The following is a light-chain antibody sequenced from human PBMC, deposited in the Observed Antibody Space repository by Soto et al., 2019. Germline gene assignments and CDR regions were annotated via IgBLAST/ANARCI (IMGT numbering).Light chain of an antibody. CDR1: QSVSNRY. CDR3: HQYGSTPFT. J-gene: IGKJ3*01. Sequence: EIVLTQSPGTLSLSPGERATLSCRASQSVSNRYLAWYQQKPGQAPRLLIYGASSRATGIPDRFSGNGSGTDFTLTISRLEPEDFAVYYCHQYGSTPFTFGPGTKVDIK. V-gene: IGKV3-20*01. CDR2: GAS.